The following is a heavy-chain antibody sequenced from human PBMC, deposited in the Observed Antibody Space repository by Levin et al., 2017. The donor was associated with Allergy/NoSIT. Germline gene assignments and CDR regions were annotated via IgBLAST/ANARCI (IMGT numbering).Heavy chain of an antibody. V-gene: IGHV3-23*01. D-gene: IGHD3-10*01. CDR3: ARGSHFPS. J-gene: IGHJ4*02. CDR1: GFTFSSYA. CDR2: ISDSGATT. Sequence: GGSLRLSCAASGFTFSSYAMSWVRQAPGKGLEWVSSISDSGATTYYADSAKGRFTISRDNSKNTLYLQMSNLRAEDTAVYYCARGSHFPSWGQGTLVTVSS.